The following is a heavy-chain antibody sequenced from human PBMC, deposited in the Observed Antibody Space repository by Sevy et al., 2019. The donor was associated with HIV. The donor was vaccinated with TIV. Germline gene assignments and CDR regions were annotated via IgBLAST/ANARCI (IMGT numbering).Heavy chain of an antibody. V-gene: IGHV3-9*01. Sequence: GGSLRLSCAASGFTFDEYALHWVRQAPGKGLEWVAGISWNSGTIDYVDSVKGRFTISRDNANNSLYLHMDSLRIADTALYYCTKAITGTTSGSFDYWGQRTLVTVSS. CDR1: GFTFDEYA. D-gene: IGHD1-7*01. J-gene: IGHJ4*02. CDR3: TKAITGTTSGSFDY. CDR2: ISWNSGTI.